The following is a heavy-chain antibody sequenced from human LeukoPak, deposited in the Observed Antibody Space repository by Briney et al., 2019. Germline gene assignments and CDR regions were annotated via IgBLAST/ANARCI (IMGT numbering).Heavy chain of an antibody. D-gene: IGHD1-26*01. Sequence: ASVKVSCKASGYTFTGYYMHWVRQAPGQGLEWMGWINPNSGGTNYAQKFQGRVTMTRDTSISTAYMELSRLRSDDTAVYYCARVWRVGATIKAVAFDIWGQGPMVTVSS. CDR1: GYTFTGYY. V-gene: IGHV1-2*02. CDR2: INPNSGGT. CDR3: ARVWRVGATIKAVAFDI. J-gene: IGHJ3*02.